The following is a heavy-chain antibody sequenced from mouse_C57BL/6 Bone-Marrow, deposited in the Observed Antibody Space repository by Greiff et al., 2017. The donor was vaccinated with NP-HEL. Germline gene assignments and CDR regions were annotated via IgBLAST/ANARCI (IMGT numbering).Heavy chain of an antibody. Sequence: EVHLVESGGDLVKPGGSLKLSCAASGFTFSSYGMSWVRQTPDKRLEWVATISSGGSYTYYPDSVKGRFTISRDNAKNTLYLQMSSLKSEDTAMYYCARITTVVGYYYAMDYWGQGTSVTVSS. V-gene: IGHV5-6*01. CDR2: ISSGGSYT. D-gene: IGHD1-1*01. J-gene: IGHJ4*01. CDR3: ARITTVVGYYYAMDY. CDR1: GFTFSSYG.